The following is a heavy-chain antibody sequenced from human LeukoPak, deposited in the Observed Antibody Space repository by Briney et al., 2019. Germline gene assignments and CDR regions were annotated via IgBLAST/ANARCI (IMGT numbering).Heavy chain of an antibody. V-gene: IGHV4-34*01. CDR3: ARGQGAVAGTYFDY. D-gene: IGHD6-19*01. Sequence: SETLSLTCAVYGGSFSGYYWSWIRQPPGKGLEWIGEINHSGSTNYNPSLKSRVTISVDTSKNQFSLKLSSVTAADTAVYYCARGQGAVAGTYFDYWGQGTLVTVSS. CDR2: INHSGST. CDR1: GGSFSGYY. J-gene: IGHJ4*02.